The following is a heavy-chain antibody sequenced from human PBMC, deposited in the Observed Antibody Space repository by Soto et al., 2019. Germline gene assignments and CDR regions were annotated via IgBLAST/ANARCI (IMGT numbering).Heavy chain of an antibody. Sequence: SVNVSCKASGGTFSSYTIGRVRQAPGQGLEWMGRIIPILGIANYAQKFQGRVTITADKSTSTAYMELSSLRSEDTAVYYCARVLGLAPDYWGQGTLVTVSS. CDR2: IIPILGIA. V-gene: IGHV1-69*02. CDR1: GGTFSSYT. CDR3: ARVLGLAPDY. D-gene: IGHD3-9*01. J-gene: IGHJ4*02.